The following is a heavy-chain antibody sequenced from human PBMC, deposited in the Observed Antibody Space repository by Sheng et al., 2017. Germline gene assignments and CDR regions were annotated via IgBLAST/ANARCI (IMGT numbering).Heavy chain of an antibody. CDR1: GFTFSSYS. J-gene: IGHJ6*02. Sequence: EVQLVESGGGLVKPGGSLRLSCAASGFTFSSYSMNWVRQAPGKGLEWVSSISSSSSYIYYADSVKGRFTISRDNAKNSLYLQMNSLRAEDTAVYYCARDLYCSGGSCHEYYYYYGMDVWG. D-gene: IGHD2-15*01. V-gene: IGHV3-21*01. CDR2: ISSSSSYI. CDR3: ARDLYCSGGSCHEYYYYYGMDV.